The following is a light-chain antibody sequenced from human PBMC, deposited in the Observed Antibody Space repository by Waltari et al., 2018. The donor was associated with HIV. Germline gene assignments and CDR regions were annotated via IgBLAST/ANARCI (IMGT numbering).Light chain of an antibody. J-gene: IGLJ1*01. Sequence: SYELSQIPSVSVSPGQTASIPCSGDKLGDKSVSWYQPKPGQSPVVVMYQDNERPSGIPERFAGSNSGNTATLTISGAQAMDEAEYYCQAWDSSAVYVFGTGTKVTVL. CDR2: QDN. CDR3: QAWDSSAVYV. CDR1: KLGDKS. V-gene: IGLV3-1*01.